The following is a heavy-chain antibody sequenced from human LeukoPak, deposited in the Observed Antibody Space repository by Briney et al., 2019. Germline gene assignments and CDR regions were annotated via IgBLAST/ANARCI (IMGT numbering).Heavy chain of an antibody. J-gene: IGHJ4*02. CDR3: AKVSGYVWGSYRYQPPHFDY. CDR1: GFTFSTYS. CDR2: ISGSGGST. D-gene: IGHD3-16*02. V-gene: IGHV3-23*01. Sequence: PGGSLRLSCAASGFTFSTYSMSWVRQAPGKGLEWVSAISGSGGSTYYADSVKGRFTISRDNSKNTLYLQMNSLRAEDTAVYYCAKVSGYVWGSYRYQPPHFDYWGQGTLVTVSS.